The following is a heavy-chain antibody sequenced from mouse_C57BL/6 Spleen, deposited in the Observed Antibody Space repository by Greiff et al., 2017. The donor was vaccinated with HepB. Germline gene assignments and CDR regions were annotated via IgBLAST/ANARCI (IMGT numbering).Heavy chain of an antibody. CDR1: GYAFSSSW. V-gene: IGHV1-82*01. D-gene: IGHD2-3*01. CDR2: IYPGDGDT. CDR3: AREGGEGYYVRYYAMDY. J-gene: IGHJ4*01. Sequence: QVQLQQSGPELVKPGASVKISCKASGYAFSSSWMNWVKQRPGKGLEWIGRIYPGDGDTNYNGKFKGKATLTADKSSSTAYMQLSSLTSEDSAVYFCAREGGEGYYVRYYAMDYWGQGTSVTVSS.